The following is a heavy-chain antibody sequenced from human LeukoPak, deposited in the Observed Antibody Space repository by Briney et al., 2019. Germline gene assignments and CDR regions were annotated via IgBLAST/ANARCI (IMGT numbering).Heavy chain of an antibody. Sequence: GGSLRLSCAASGFTFSTSGMHWVRQAPGKGLEWVSGITYDGSNEYFADSVKGRVSISRDNSKNTLYLQMDSLRTDDTAVYYCAKDLGSGWGIEAFDIWGQGTMVTVSS. D-gene: IGHD6-19*01. CDR2: ITYDGSNE. CDR1: GFTFSTSG. CDR3: AKDLGSGWGIEAFDI. J-gene: IGHJ3*02. V-gene: IGHV3-30*18.